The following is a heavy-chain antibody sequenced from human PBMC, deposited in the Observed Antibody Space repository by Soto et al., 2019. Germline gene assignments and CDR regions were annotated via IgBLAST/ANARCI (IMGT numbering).Heavy chain of an antibody. V-gene: IGHV1-2*02. CDR2: INPNSGGT. CDR1: GYTFTGYY. D-gene: IGHD2-2*02. CDR3: ARTPRDVVVPAAIRPYYYYGMDV. Sequence: ASVKVSCKASGYTFTGYYMHWVRQAPGQGLEWMGWINPNSGGTNYAQKFQGRVTMTRDTSISTAYMELSRLRSDDTAVYYCARTPRDVVVPAAIRPYYYYGMDVWGQGTTVTVSS. J-gene: IGHJ6*02.